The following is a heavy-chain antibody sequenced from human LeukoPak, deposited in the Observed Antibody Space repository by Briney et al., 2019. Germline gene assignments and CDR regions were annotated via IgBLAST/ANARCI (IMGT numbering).Heavy chain of an antibody. D-gene: IGHD2-2*01. Sequence: SETLSLTCAVSGGSISSSNWRSWAGQPPGKGLEWIGEIYHSGSTNYNPSLKSRVTIPVDKSKNQLSLKLSSVTAADTAVYYCARTGSSSSSGPLWGQGTLVTVSS. CDR1: GGSISSSNW. CDR3: ARTGSSSSSGPL. V-gene: IGHV4-4*02. J-gene: IGHJ4*02. CDR2: IYHSGST.